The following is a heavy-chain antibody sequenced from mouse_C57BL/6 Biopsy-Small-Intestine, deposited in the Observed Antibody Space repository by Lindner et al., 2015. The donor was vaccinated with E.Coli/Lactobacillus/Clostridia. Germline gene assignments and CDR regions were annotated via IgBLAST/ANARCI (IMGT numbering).Heavy chain of an antibody. V-gene: IGHV1-81*01. D-gene: IGHD1-3*01. J-gene: IGHJ4*01. CDR1: GYTFTSYD. Sequence: SVKVSCKASGYTFTSYDINWVRQATGQGLEWMGWMNPNSGYTGYAQKFQGRVTMTRNTSITTAYLELRSLRSDDTAVYYCARGLGYCSSGSCQEWFDPWGQGTLVTVSS. CDR3: ARGLGYCSSGSCQEWFDP. CDR2: MNPNSGYT.